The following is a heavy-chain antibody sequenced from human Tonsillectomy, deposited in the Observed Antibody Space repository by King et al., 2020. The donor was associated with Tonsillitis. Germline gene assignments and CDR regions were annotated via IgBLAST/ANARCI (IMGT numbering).Heavy chain of an antibody. CDR3: ARVLGWEVAAYRMDV. J-gene: IGHJ6*02. CDR1: GGSISTGTYY. CDR2: IYFSGNS. D-gene: IGHD3/OR15-3a*01. V-gene: IGHV4-39*07. Sequence: QLQESGPGLVKPSETLSLTCTVSGGSISTGTYYWGWIRQPPGKGLEWIGNIYFSGNSYHNPSLKSRVTISVDTSKNQFSLKVTSATAADTAVYYCARVLGWEVAAYRMDVWGQGTTVTVSS.